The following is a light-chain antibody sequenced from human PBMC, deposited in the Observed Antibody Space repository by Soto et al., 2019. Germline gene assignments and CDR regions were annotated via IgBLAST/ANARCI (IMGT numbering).Light chain of an antibody. J-gene: IGKJ1*01. V-gene: IGKV3-15*01. CDR3: QQYNNWPSAWT. CDR1: QSVRSN. Sequence: DIVMTQSTATLSVSRGERATLSCRASQSVRSNLAWYQQKPVQSPRLLIYGASTRATGIPARFSGSGSGTQFTLTISSLQSEDFAVYYCQQYNNWPSAWTFGHG. CDR2: GAS.